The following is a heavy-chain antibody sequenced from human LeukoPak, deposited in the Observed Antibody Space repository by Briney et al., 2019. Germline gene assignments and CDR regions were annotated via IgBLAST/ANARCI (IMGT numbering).Heavy chain of an antibody. J-gene: IGHJ4*02. V-gene: IGHV3-7*01. CDR2: IKQDGSEK. D-gene: IGHD3-16*01. Sequence: PGGSLRLSCAASGFTFSSYSMNWVRQAPGKGLEWVANIKQDGSEKYYVDSVKGRFTISRDNAKNSLYLRMNSLRAEDTAVYYCTRDLVTRLDYWGQGTLVTVSS. CDR3: TRDLVTRLDY. CDR1: GFTFSSYS.